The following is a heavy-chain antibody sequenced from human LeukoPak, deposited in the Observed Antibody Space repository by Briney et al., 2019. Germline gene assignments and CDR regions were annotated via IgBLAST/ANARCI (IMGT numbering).Heavy chain of an antibody. CDR3: ARVYSGYYDYFDY. J-gene: IGHJ4*02. CDR1: GFTFSSYW. CDR2: IKQDGSEK. Sequence: GGSLRLSCAASGFTFSSYWMSWVRQAPGKGLEWVANIKQDGSEKYYVDSVKRRFTISRDNAKNSLYLQMNSLRAEATALYYCARVYSGYYDYFDYWGQGTLVTVSS. D-gene: IGHD5-12*01. V-gene: IGHV3-7*04.